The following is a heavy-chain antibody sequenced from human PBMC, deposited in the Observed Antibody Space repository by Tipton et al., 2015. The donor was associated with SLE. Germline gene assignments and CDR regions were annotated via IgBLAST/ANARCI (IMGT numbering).Heavy chain of an antibody. J-gene: IGHJ6*02. CDR1: GFTFGTYA. D-gene: IGHD6-13*01. Sequence: SLRLSCAASGFTFGTYAMSWVRQAPGKGLEWVSVISGSGDLTYYADSVKGRFIISRDNSKNTLFLQMNSLKTEDTALYFCAKDLGQATAVSYFFAMDVWGQGTTVTVSS. CDR3: AKDLGQATAVSYFFAMDV. CDR2: ISGSGDLT. V-gene: IGHV3-23*01.